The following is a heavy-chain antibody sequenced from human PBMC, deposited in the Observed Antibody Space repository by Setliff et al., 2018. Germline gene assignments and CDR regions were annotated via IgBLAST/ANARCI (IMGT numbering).Heavy chain of an antibody. Sequence: SETLSLTCTVSGASITNINYYWGLIRQPPGKGLEWIGSIFYSGRTFYNPSLKSRVTISVDTSKNQFSLTLSSVTAADTAVYYCARGRLLYVGDSHYFDNWGQGTLVTVSS. D-gene: IGHD4-17*01. V-gene: IGHV4-39*01. CDR2: IFYSGRT. CDR3: ARGRLLYVGDSHYFDN. J-gene: IGHJ4*02. CDR1: GASITNINYY.